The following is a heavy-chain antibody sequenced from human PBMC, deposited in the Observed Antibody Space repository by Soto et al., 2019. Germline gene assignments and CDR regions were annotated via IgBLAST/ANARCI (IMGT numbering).Heavy chain of an antibody. CDR3: ARHTPAISISDH. V-gene: IGHV4-39*01. D-gene: IGHD2-15*01. CDR2: IYYSGST. Sequence: SETLSLTCTVSGVSISSSSYYWVWIRQPPGKGLEWIGSIYYSGSTYYNPSLKSRVTISVDTSKNQFSLKLSSVTAADTAVYYCARHTPAISISDHWGQGTLVTVSS. J-gene: IGHJ4*02. CDR1: GVSISSSSYY.